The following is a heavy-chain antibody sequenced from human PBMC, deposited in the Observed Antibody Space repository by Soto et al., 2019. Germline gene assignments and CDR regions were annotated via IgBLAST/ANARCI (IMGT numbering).Heavy chain of an antibody. CDR1: VDSISTHR. CDR3: ARDPTGLDAFDI. J-gene: IGHJ3*02. V-gene: IGHV4-59*11. Sequence: AETLSLTCTFSVDSISTHRWNWVRQSPGKGLEWIGYIFYGGGTKYNPLLKSRVTISLDTSKNQFSLKLSSVTAADTAVYYCARDPTGLDAFDIWGQGTLVTVSS. D-gene: IGHD3-9*01. CDR2: IFYGGGT.